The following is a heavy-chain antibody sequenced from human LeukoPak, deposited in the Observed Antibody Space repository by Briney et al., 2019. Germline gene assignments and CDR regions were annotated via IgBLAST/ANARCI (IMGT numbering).Heavy chain of an antibody. CDR2: IYYSGST. V-gene: IGHV4-59*01. J-gene: IGHJ4*02. CDR1: GGSISSYY. CDR3: ARVHSAMDLHFDY. D-gene: IGHD5-18*01. Sequence: SETLSLTCTVSGGSISSYYWSWIRQPPGKGLEWIGYIYYSGSTNYNPSLKSRVTISVDTSKNQFSLKLSSATAADTAVYYCARVHSAMDLHFDYWGQGTLVTVSS.